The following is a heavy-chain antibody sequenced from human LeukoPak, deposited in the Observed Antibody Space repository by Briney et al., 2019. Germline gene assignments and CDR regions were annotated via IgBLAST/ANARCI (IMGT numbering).Heavy chain of an antibody. CDR3: ARTLWFGELPCDEDAFDI. CDR2: IIPIFGTA. V-gene: IGHV1-69*01. Sequence: SVKVSCKASGGTFSSYAISWVRQAPGQGLEWMGGIIPIFGTANYAQKSQGRVTITADESTSTAYMELSSLRSEDTAVYYCARTLWFGELPCDEDAFDIWGQGTMVTVSS. D-gene: IGHD3-10*01. J-gene: IGHJ3*02. CDR1: GGTFSSYA.